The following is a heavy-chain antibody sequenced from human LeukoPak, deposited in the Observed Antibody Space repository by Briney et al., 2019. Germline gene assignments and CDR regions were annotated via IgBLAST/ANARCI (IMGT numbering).Heavy chain of an antibody. CDR2: IYYSGST. V-gene: IGHV4-38-2*01. D-gene: IGHD3-22*01. Sequence: GSLRLSCAASGFTFSSYAMSWVRQPPGKGLEWIGSIYYSGSTYYNPSLKSRVTISVDTSKNQFSLKLSSVTAADTAVYYCASTYSYYYYDSSGYSTWGQGTLVTVSS. J-gene: IGHJ5*02. CDR1: GFTFSSYA. CDR3: ASTYSYYYYDSSGYST.